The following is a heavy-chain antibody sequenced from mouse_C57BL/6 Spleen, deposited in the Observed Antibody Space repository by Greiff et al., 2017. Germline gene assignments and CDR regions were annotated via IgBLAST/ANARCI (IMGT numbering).Heavy chain of an antibody. D-gene: IGHD2-3*01. CDR2: ISSGGSYT. J-gene: IGHJ4*01. CDR1: GFTFSSYG. V-gene: IGHV5-6*01. CDR3: EKHEGDGGENYAMGY. Sequence: EVQGVESGGDLVKPGGSLKLSCAASGFTFSSYGMSWVRQTPDKRLEWVATISSGGSYTYYPDSVKGRFTISRDNAKNTLYLQMSSLKSEGTTMCNCEKHEGDGGENYAMGYWGQGASVTASS.